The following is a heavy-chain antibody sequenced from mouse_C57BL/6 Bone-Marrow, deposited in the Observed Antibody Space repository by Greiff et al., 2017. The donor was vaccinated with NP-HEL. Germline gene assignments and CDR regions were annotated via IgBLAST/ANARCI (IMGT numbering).Heavy chain of an antibody. CDR2: INPSTGGT. V-gene: IGHV1-42*01. CDR3: ARHLYSFYAMDY. D-gene: IGHD2-12*01. Sequence: VQLKQSGPELVKPGASVKISCKASGYSFTGYYMNWVKQSPEKSLEWIGEINPSTGGTTYNQKFKAKATLTVDKSSSTAYMQLKSLTSEDSAVYYCARHLYSFYAMDYWGQGTSVTVSS. J-gene: IGHJ4*01. CDR1: GYSFTGYY.